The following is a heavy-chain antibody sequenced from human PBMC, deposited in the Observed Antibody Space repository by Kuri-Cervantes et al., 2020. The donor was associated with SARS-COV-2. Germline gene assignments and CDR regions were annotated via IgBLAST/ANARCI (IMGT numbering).Heavy chain of an antibody. J-gene: IGHJ4*02. D-gene: IGHD4-23*01. V-gene: IGHV3-30-3*01. CDR2: ISYDGSNK. CDR3: ARGNDYGGDFDY. CDR1: GFTFSSYA. Sequence: GESLKISCAASGFTFSSYAMHWVRQAPGKGLEWVAVISYDGSNKYYADSVKGRFTISRDNSKNTLYLQMNSLRAEDTAVYYCARGNDYGGDFDYWGQGTLVTVSS.